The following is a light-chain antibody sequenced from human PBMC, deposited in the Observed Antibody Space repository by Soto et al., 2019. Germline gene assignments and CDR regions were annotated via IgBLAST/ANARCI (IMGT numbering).Light chain of an antibody. CDR1: SSDVGGYNY. J-gene: IGLJ2*01. CDR2: DVS. V-gene: IGLV2-11*01. CDR3: CSYAGSYNVV. Sequence: QSVLTQPRSVSGSPGQSVTISCTGTSSDVGGYNYVSWYQQHPGKAPKLMIYDVSKRPSGVPDRFFGSKSGNTAALTISGLQAEDEADYSCCSYAGSYNVVFGGGTHLTVL.